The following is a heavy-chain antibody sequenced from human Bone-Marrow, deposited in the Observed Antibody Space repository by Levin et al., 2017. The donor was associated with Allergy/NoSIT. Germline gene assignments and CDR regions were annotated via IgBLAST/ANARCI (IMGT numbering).Heavy chain of an antibody. V-gene: IGHV3-48*02. CDR2: ISDSSSSI. Sequence: GESLKISCAASGFTFSNSSMNWVRQAPGKGLEWVSYISDSSSSIFYAESVKGRFTISRDNAKNSLFLQMNSLRDEDTAVYYCARDCPHLSYSSTWYYYYGMDVWGQGTTVTVSS. D-gene: IGHD6-13*01. CDR1: GFTFSNSS. J-gene: IGHJ6*02. CDR3: ARDCPHLSYSSTWYYYYGMDV.